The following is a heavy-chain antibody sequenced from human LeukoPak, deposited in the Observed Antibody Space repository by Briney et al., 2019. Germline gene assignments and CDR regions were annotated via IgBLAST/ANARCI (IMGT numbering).Heavy chain of an antibody. CDR2: IYYSGST. J-gene: IGHJ6*04. Sequence: SETLSLTCTVSGGSIISYYWSWIRQPPGKGLEWIGYIYYSGSTNYNPSLKSRVTISVDTSKNQFSLKLSSVTAADTAVYYCARDPRTTVDYYYYGMDVWGKGTTVTVSS. V-gene: IGHV4-59*01. CDR3: ARDPRTTVDYYYYGMDV. D-gene: IGHD4-23*01. CDR1: GGSIISYY.